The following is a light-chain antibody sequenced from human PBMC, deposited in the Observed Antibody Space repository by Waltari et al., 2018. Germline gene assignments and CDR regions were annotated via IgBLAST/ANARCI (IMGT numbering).Light chain of an antibody. J-gene: IGKJ3*01. CDR2: AAS. Sequence: DIQLTQSPSFLSASVGDRVTITCRASQGISSYLAWYQQKPGKAPKLLIYAASTLQSGVPARFSGSGSGTEFTFTISSLQPEDFATYYCQQLNSYLLFTFGPGTKVDIK. CDR1: QGISSY. V-gene: IGKV1-9*01. CDR3: QQLNSYLLFT.